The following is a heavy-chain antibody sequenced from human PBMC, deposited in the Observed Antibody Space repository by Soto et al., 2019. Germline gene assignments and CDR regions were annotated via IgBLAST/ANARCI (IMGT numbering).Heavy chain of an antibody. D-gene: IGHD4-4*01. Sequence: GGSLRLSCAASGFTFSSYAMSWVRQAPGKGLEWVSAISGSGGSTYYADSVKGRFTISRDNSKNTLYLQMNSLRAEDTAVYYCANPTRGYSNYFGMDVWGQGTTVTVSS. CDR2: ISGSGGST. CDR1: GFTFSSYA. J-gene: IGHJ6*02. V-gene: IGHV3-23*01. CDR3: ANPTRGYSNYFGMDV.